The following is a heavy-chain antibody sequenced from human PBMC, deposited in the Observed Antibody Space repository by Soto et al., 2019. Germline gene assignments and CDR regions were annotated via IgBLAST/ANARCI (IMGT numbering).Heavy chain of an antibody. CDR3: AREKVGTTFFDN. V-gene: IGHV4-38-2*02. D-gene: IGHD1-1*01. CDR1: GFAISRGYY. Sequence: SETLSLTCNVSGFAISRGYYWSWVRQPPGKGLEWIGSIYPSVSSYHNPSLESRLTLSIDTSKNQFTLKLASVTAADTALYYCAREKVGTTFFDNWGQGTQVTV. CDR2: IYPSVSS. J-gene: IGHJ4*02.